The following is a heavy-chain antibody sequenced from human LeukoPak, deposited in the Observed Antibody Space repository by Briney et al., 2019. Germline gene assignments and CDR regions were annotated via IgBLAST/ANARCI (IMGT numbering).Heavy chain of an antibody. V-gene: IGHV1-69*04. CDR1: GYTFTGYY. Sequence: GASVKVSCKASGYTFTGYYMHWVRQAPGQGLEWMGRIIPILGIANYAQKFQGRVTITADKSTSTAYMELSSLRSEDTAVYYCAREDTAVYDAFDIWGQGTMVTVSS. CDR2: IIPILGIA. D-gene: IGHD5-18*01. CDR3: AREDTAVYDAFDI. J-gene: IGHJ3*02.